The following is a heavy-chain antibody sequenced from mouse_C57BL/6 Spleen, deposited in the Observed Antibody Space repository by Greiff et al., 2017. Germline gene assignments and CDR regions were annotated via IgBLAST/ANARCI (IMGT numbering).Heavy chain of an antibody. J-gene: IGHJ4*01. V-gene: IGHV14-4*01. CDR2: IDPENGDT. CDR3: TTSYSNYVREMDY. CDR1: GFNIKDDY. Sequence: EVKLVESGAELVRPGASVKLSCTASGFNIKDDYMHWVKQRPEQGLEWIGWIDPENGDTEYASKFQGKATITADTSSNTAYLQLSSLTSEDTAVYYCTTSYSNYVREMDYWGQGTSVTVSS. D-gene: IGHD2-5*01.